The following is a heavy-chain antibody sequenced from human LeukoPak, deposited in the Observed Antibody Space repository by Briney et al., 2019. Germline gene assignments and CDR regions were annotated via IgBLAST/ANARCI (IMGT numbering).Heavy chain of an antibody. J-gene: IGHJ6*02. CDR1: GISFNDYG. D-gene: IGHD1-26*01. V-gene: IGHV3-33*01. CDR2: IWYDGSNK. Sequence: GRSLTLSCKASGISFNDYGMHWVRQAPGKGLEWVAMIWYDGSNKHYADSVKGRFTISRDNSEKMVYLQMNSLRVEDTAAYYCARDGTAPGPGMDVWGQGTTVTVPS. CDR3: ARDGTAPGPGMDV.